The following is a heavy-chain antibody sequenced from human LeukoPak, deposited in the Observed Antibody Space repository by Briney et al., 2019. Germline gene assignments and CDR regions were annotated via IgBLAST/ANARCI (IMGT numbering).Heavy chain of an antibody. CDR1: GFTFSSYW. V-gene: IGHV3-7*01. D-gene: IGHD6-13*01. CDR3: ARVWVRIAAAGTLDY. CDR2: IKQDRSEK. J-gene: IGHJ4*02. Sequence: GGSLRLSCAASGFTFSSYWMSWVRQAPGKGREGVANIKQDRSEKYYVDSVKGRFTIARDNAKNSLYLQMNSLRAEDTAVYYCARVWVRIAAAGTLDYWGQGALVTVSS.